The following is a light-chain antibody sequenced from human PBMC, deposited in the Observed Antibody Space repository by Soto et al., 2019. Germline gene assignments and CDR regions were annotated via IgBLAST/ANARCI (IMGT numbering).Light chain of an antibody. Sequence: EIVLTQSPGTLSLSPGERATLSCRASQSVSSSYLAWYQQKPGQAPRLLIYGASSRATGIPDRFSGSGSGTDFTLTISRLEPEDFATYYCQKYNSVPRTFGQGTKVEIK. V-gene: IGKV3-20*01. CDR1: QSVSSSY. CDR3: QKYNSVPRT. CDR2: GAS. J-gene: IGKJ1*01.